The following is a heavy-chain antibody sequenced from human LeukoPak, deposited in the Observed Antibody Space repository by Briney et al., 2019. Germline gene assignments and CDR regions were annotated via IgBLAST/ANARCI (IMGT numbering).Heavy chain of an antibody. CDR2: FSGSSSYI. V-gene: IGHV3-21*01. J-gene: IGHJ4*02. Sequence: GGPVTLFCGASGFPFSSYSMNWVRKARGKAVECVSSFSGSSSYIYYAGSVKGRFTISRDNAKNSLYLQMNSLRAEDTAVYYCARDPEDILTGYYLDYWGQGTLVTVSS. CDR1: GFPFSSYS. CDR3: ARDPEDILTGYYLDY. D-gene: IGHD3-9*01.